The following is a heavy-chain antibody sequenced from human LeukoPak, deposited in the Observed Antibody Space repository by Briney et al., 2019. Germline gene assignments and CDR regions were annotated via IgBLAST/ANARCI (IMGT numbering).Heavy chain of an antibody. CDR3: ARFQAIAVAGKPNRGIDY. Sequence: SETLSLTCGVSGGSISSYYWSWIRQPPGKGLEWIGYIYYSGSTNYNPSLKSRVTISVDTSKNQFSLKLSSVTAADTAVYYCARFQAIAVAGKPNRGIDYWGQGTLVTVSS. V-gene: IGHV4-59*01. J-gene: IGHJ4*02. CDR2: IYYSGST. CDR1: GGSISSYY. D-gene: IGHD6-19*01.